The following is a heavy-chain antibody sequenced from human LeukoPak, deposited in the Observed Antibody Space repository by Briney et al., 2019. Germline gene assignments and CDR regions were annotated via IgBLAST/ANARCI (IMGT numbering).Heavy chain of an antibody. CDR3: ARASSGWYLYFQH. Sequence: GEINHSGSTNYNPSLKSRVTISVDRSKNQFSLKLSSVTAADTAVYYCARASSGWYLYFQHWGQGTLVTVSS. J-gene: IGHJ1*01. V-gene: IGHV4-34*01. D-gene: IGHD6-19*01. CDR2: INHSGST.